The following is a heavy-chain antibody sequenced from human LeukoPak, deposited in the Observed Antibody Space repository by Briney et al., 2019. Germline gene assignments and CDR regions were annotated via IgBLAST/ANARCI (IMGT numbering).Heavy chain of an antibody. J-gene: IGHJ4*02. Sequence: GESLKISCKGLGYSFITYWIGWVRQMPGKGLEWMGIIYPGDSDSRYSPSFQGQVTISADKSISTAYLQWSTLKASDTAIYYCARLYSSSSQMGDYWGQGTLVTVSS. CDR2: IYPGDSDS. CDR1: GYSFITYW. V-gene: IGHV5-51*01. D-gene: IGHD6-6*01. CDR3: ARLYSSSSQMGDY.